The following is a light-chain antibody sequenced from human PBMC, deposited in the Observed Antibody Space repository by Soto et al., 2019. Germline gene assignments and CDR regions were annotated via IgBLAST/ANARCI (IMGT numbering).Light chain of an antibody. CDR3: QQHNSYPLT. Sequence: DIPLTQSPSFLSAFVGDRVTITCRASQDTSSNLAWYQQKPGKAPKLLIYTISSLQTGVPPRFSGRGAGTEFTLTISSLQPEDFATYYCQQHNSYPLTFGGGTKVEIK. CDR2: TIS. J-gene: IGKJ4*01. CDR1: QDTSSN. V-gene: IGKV1-9*01.